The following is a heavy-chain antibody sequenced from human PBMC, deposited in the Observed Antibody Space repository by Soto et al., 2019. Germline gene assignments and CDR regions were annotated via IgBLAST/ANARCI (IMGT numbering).Heavy chain of an antibody. D-gene: IGHD1-20*01. CDR1: GFTFSSYG. CDR3: ARNGITGTTEKFVDY. J-gene: IGHJ4*02. V-gene: IGHV3-33*01. CDR2: IWYDGSNK. Sequence: LRLSCAASGFTFSSYGMHWVRQAPGKGLEWVAVIWYDGSNKYYADSVKGRFTISRDNSKNTLYPQMNSLRAEDTAVYYCARNGITGTTEKFVDYWGQGTLVTVS.